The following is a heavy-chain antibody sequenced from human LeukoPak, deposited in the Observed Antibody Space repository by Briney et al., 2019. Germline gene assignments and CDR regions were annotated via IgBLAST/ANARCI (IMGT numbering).Heavy chain of an antibody. J-gene: IGHJ4*02. CDR2: INPNSGGT. CDR1: GYTFTGYY. CDR3: AREYDYVWGSYRYTGWFDY. Sequence: ASVEVSCKASGYTFTGYYMHWVRQAPGQGLEWMGWINPNSGGTNYAQKFQGRVTMTRDTSISTAYMELSRLRSDDTAVYYCAREYDYVWGSYRYTGWFDYWGQGTLVTVSS. V-gene: IGHV1-2*02. D-gene: IGHD3-16*02.